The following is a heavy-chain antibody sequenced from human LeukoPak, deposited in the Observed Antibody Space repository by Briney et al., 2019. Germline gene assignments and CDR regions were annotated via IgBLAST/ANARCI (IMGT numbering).Heavy chain of an antibody. V-gene: IGHV3-30*04. Sequence: GGSLRLSCTASGFNFNTYSIRWVRQSPGKGLEWVAVISFDGTNQYYGDSVKGRFTISRDNSKNTVDLQVNSLRVDDSGVYFCARDFGDSIGYCCDHWGQGTLVTVSS. J-gene: IGHJ5*02. CDR3: ARDFGDSIGYCCDH. D-gene: IGHD2-21*01. CDR2: ISFDGTNQ. CDR1: GFNFNTYS.